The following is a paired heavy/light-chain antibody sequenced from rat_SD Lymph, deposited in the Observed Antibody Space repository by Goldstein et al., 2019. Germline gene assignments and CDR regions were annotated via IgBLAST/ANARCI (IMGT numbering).Heavy chain of an antibody. V-gene: IGHV5-46*01. J-gene: IGHJ3*01. CDR3: TIYNNYRWFAY. CDR1: GFTFSSFP. CDR2: ISTSGGST. D-gene: IGHD1-10*01. Sequence: EVQLVESGGVLVQPGRSMKLSCAASGFTFSSFPMAWVRQAPTKGLEWVATISTSGGSTYYRDSVKGRFTISRDNAKSTLYLQMDSLRSEDTATYYCTIYNNYRWFAYWGQGTLVTVSS.
Light chain of an antibody. CDR3: QQHNEYPPT. Sequence: DVQMTQSPSNLAASPGESVSINCKASKSISKYLAWYQQKPGKANKLLIYSGSTLQSGTPSRFSGSGSGTDFTLTIRNLEPEDFGLYYCQQHNEYPPTFGGGTKLELK. CDR2: SGS. J-gene: IGKJ1*01. V-gene: IGKV16S1*01. CDR1: KSISKY.